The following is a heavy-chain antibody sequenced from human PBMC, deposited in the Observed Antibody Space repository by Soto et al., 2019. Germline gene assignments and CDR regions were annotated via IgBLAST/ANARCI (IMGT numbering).Heavy chain of an antibody. V-gene: IGHV3-33*01. J-gene: IGHJ4*02. CDR2: IWYDGSNK. D-gene: IGHD2-15*01. CDR3: ARDGYCSGGSCYSVPVFDY. CDR1: GFTFSSYG. Sequence: QVQLVESGGGVVQPGRSLRLSCAASGFTFSSYGMHWVRQAPGKGLEWVAVIWYDGSNKYYADSVKGRFTISRDNSKNTLYVQMNSLRAEDTAAYYCARDGYCSGGSCYSVPVFDYWGQGTLVTVSS.